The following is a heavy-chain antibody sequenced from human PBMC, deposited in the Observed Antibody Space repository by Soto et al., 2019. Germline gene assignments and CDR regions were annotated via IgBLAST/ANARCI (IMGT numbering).Heavy chain of an antibody. V-gene: IGHV1-69*13. CDR1: GGTFSSYA. Sequence: GASVKVSCKASGGTFSSYAISWVRQAPGQGLEWMGGIIPIFGTANYAQKFQGRVTITADESTSTAYMELSSLRSEDTAVYYCARGPWGYYDSSGYPYYFDYWGQGTLVTVSS. CDR3: ARGPWGYYDSSGYPYYFDY. CDR2: IIPIFGTA. J-gene: IGHJ4*02. D-gene: IGHD3-22*01.